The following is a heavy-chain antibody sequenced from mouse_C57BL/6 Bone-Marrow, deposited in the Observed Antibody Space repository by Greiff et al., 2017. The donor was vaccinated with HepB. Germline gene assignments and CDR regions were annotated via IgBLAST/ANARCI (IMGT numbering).Heavy chain of an antibody. CDR1: GYAFTNYL. J-gene: IGHJ4*01. CDR2: INPGSGGT. D-gene: IGHD2-5*01. V-gene: IGHV1-54*01. CDR3: ASTIVTHYYAMDY. Sequence: QVHVKQSGAELVRPGTSVKVSCKASGYAFTNYLIEWVKQRPGQGLEWIGVINPGSGGTNYNEKFKGKATLTADKSSSTAYMQLSSLTSEDSAVYFCASTIVTHYYAMDYWGQGTSVTVSS.